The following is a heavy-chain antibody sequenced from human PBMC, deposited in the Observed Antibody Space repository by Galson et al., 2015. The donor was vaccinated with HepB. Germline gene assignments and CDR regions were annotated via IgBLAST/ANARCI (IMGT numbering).Heavy chain of an antibody. Sequence: SVKVSCKASGYTFTSYGITWVRRAPGQGLEWMGWISAYHGHTNYAQNLQGRVTMTTDTSTSTAYMELRSLRSDDTAVYYCARYGAAYYTFYFDYWGQGTLVTVSS. CDR3: ARYGAAYYTFYFDY. CDR1: GYTFTSYG. V-gene: IGHV1-18*04. CDR2: ISAYHGHT. D-gene: IGHD3-3*01. J-gene: IGHJ4*02.